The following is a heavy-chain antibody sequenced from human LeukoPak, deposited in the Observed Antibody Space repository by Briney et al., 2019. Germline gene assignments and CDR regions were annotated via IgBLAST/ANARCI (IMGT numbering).Heavy chain of an antibody. CDR1: GGTFSSYA. J-gene: IGHJ4*02. V-gene: IGHV1-69*05. CDR2: IIPIFGTA. CDR3: ARGGYGDYVFDY. D-gene: IGHD4-17*01. Sequence: GASVKVSCKASGGTFSSYAISWVRQAPGQGLEWMGGIIPIFGTANYAQKFQGRVTITTDKSTSTACMELRRLRSEDTAVYYCARGGYGDYVFDYWGQGTLVTVSS.